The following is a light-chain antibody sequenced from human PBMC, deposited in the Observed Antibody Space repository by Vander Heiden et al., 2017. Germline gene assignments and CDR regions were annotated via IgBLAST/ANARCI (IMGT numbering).Light chain of an antibody. J-gene: IGLJ2*01. CDR2: GNS. CDR3: QSYDSSLSVV. V-gene: IGLV1-40*01. Sequence: QSVLTQPPPVSGAPGQRVTIPCTGSSPNIGAGYDVHWYQQLPGTAPKLLIYGNSNRPSGVPDRFSGSKSGTSASLAITGLQAEDEADYYCQSYDSSLSVVFGGGTKLTVL. CDR1: SPNIGAGYD.